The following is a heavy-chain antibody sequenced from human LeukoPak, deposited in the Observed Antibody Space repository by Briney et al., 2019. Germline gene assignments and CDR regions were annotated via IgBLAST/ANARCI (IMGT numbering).Heavy chain of an antibody. D-gene: IGHD3-10*01. CDR1: GYTFTSYG. V-gene: IGHV1-18*04. CDR2: ISAYNGNT. J-gene: IGHJ4*02. Sequence: ASVKVSCKASGYTFTSYGISWVRQAPGQGLEWMGWISAYNGNTNYAHKLQGRVTMTTDTSTSTAYLELRSLRSDDTAVYYCARDIHHGGFGDKPFDYWGQGTLVTVSS. CDR3: ARDIHHGGFGDKPFDY.